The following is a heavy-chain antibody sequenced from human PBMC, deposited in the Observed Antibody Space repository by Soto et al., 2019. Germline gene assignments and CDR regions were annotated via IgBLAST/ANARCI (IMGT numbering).Heavy chain of an antibody. D-gene: IGHD2-15*01. J-gene: IGHJ6*02. Sequence: SETLSLTCAVYGGSFSGYYWSWIRQPPGKGLEWIGEINHSGSTNYNPSLKSRVTISVDTSKNQFSLKLSSVTAADTAVYYCARHRCSGGSCHTNYYGMDVWGQGTTVTV. CDR3: ARHRCSGGSCHTNYYGMDV. CDR1: GGSFSGYY. CDR2: INHSGST. V-gene: IGHV4-34*01.